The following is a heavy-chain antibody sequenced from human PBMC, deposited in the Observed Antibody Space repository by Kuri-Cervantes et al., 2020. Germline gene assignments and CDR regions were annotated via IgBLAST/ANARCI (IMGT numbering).Heavy chain of an antibody. V-gene: IGHV2-5*02. CDR1: GFALSTSGVG. Sequence: SGPTLVKPTQTLTLTCTFSGFALSTSGVGVGWIRQPPGKALEWLALIYWDDDKRYSPSLKSRLTISKDTSKSQVVLTMTNMDPVDTATYYCAHRGSSTSAKRNWFDPWGQGTLVTVSS. CDR3: AHRGSSTSAKRNWFDP. CDR2: IYWDDDK. D-gene: IGHD2-2*01. J-gene: IGHJ5*02.